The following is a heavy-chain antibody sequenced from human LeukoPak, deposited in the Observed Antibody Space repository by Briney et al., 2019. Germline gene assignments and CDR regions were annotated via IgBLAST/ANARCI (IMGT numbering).Heavy chain of an antibody. V-gene: IGHV5-51*01. CDR2: IYPGDSDT. D-gene: IGHD3-10*01. Sequence: GESLKISCKASGYSFTTHWIAWVRQMPGKGLEWMGIIYPGDSDTRYSPSFQGQVTISADKSISTAYLLWSSLKASDTAMYYCASRYYGSGSYYNWFDPWGQGTPVTVSS. CDR3: ASRYYGSGSYYNWFDP. CDR1: GYSFTTHW. J-gene: IGHJ5*02.